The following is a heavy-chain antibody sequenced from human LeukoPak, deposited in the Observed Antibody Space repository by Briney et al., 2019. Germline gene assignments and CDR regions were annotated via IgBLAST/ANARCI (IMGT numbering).Heavy chain of an antibody. Sequence: GGSLRLSCAASGFTFSSYWMSWVRQAPGKGLEWVANIKQDGSEKYYVDSVKGRFTISRDNAKNSLYLQMNSLRAEDTAVYYCARPTYCSGGSCSNWFDPWGQGTLVTVSS. CDR1: GFTFSSYW. J-gene: IGHJ5*02. CDR2: IKQDGSEK. V-gene: IGHV3-7*03. D-gene: IGHD2-15*01. CDR3: ARPTYCSGGSCSNWFDP.